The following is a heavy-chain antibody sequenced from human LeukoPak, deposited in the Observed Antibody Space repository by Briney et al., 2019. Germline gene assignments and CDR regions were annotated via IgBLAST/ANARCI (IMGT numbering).Heavy chain of an antibody. CDR1: GYTFTGYY. CDR3: ARVRLSRYSGYDWDVLDH. J-gene: IGHJ4*02. Sequence: ASVKVSCKASGYTFTGYYMHWVRQAPGQGLEWMGWINPNSGGTNYSQKLQGGVTMTRDTSISTAYMELSRLRSDDTAVYYCARVRLSRYSGYDWDVLDHWGQGTLVTVSS. CDR2: INPNSGGT. V-gene: IGHV1-2*02. D-gene: IGHD5-12*01.